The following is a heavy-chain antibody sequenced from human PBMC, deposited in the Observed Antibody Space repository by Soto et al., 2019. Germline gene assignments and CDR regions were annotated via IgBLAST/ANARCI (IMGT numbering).Heavy chain of an antibody. CDR2: IWYDGSNK. J-gene: IGHJ5*02. V-gene: IGHV3-33*01. CDR3: ARDQPKTNDYGDFGWFDP. CDR1: GFTFSSYG. D-gene: IGHD4-17*01. Sequence: GGSLRLSCAASGFTFSSYGMHWVRQAPGKGLEWVAVIWYDGSNKYYADSVKGRFTISRDNSKNTLYLQMNSLRAEDTAVYYRARDQPKTNDYGDFGWFDPWGQGTLVTVSS.